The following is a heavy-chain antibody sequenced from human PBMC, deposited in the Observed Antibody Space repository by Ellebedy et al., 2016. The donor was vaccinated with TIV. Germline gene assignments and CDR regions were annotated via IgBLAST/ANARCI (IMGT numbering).Heavy chain of an antibody. CDR1: GYSFTSHG. D-gene: IGHD5-24*01. V-gene: IGHV1-18*01. Sequence: AASVKVSCKASGYSFTSHGISWVRQAPGQGLQWMGWVTAYNRDTYYAQNFQGRVTFTTDTSSSTAYMELRSLRSDDTGVYYCARGAMGLSWGQGTLVTVSS. J-gene: IGHJ5*02. CDR3: ARGAMGLS. CDR2: VTAYNRDT.